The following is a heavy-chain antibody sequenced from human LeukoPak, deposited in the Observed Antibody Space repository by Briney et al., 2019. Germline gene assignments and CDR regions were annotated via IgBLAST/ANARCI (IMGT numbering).Heavy chain of an antibody. D-gene: IGHD3-22*01. CDR3: AKDYSDSSGYFRVPHVFDF. J-gene: IGHJ4*02. Sequence: GGSLRLSCAASGFTFSTYGMSWVRQAPGKGLEWVSAISDGGGSTYYADSVKGRFTISRDNSKNTLYLQMNSLRAEDTAVYYCAKDYSDSSGYFRVPHVFDFWGQGTLVTVSS. V-gene: IGHV3-23*01. CDR2: ISDGGGST. CDR1: GFTFSTYG.